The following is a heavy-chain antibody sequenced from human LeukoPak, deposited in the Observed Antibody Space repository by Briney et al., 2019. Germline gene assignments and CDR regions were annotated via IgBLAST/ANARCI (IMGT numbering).Heavy chain of an antibody. V-gene: IGHV3-23*01. CDR3: AKASAGYYDSSGYPFQH. CDR2: ISGSGGST. J-gene: IGHJ1*01. Sequence: GGSLRLSCAASGFTFSSYAMRWVRQAPGKGREWVSAISGSGGSTYYADSVKGRFTISRDNSKNTLYVQMNSLRAEDTAVYYCAKASAGYYDSSGYPFQHWGQGTLVTVSS. D-gene: IGHD3-22*01. CDR1: GFTFSSYA.